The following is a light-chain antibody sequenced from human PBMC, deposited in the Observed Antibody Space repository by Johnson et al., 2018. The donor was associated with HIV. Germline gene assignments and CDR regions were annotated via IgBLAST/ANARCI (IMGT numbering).Light chain of an antibody. J-gene: IGLJ1*01. CDR3: ETWDSSLSGV. CDR1: SSNIGDNY. V-gene: IGLV1-51*01. Sequence: QSVLTQPPSVSAAPGHNVSISCSGSSSNIGDNYISWYQQLPGAAPKLLIYENNKRPSGIPDRFSGSKSGTSATLGITGLQTGDEADYYCETWDSSLSGVFGTGTKVTVL. CDR2: ENN.